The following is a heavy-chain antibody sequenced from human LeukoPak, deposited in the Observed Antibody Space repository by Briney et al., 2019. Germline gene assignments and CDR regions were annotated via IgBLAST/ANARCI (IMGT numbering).Heavy chain of an antibody. CDR2: INPNSGGT. D-gene: IGHD5-12*01. V-gene: IGHV1-2*02. CDR1: GYTFTGYY. Sequence: GASVTVSCKASGYTFTGYYMHWVRQAPGQGLEWMGWINPNSGGTNYAQKFEGRVTMTRETSISTAYMELSRLRSDETGVYDCARDGFYYYYYMDVWGKGTTVTVSS. J-gene: IGHJ6*03. CDR3: ARDGFYYYYYMDV.